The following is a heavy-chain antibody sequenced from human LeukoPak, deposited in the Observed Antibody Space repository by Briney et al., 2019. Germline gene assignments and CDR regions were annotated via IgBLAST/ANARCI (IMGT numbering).Heavy chain of an antibody. J-gene: IGHJ4*02. D-gene: IGHD3-10*01. Sequence: ASVKVSCKASGYTFTSYDINWVRQATGQGLEWMGWMNHNSGNTGYAQKFQGRVTMTRNTSISTAYMELSSLRSEDTAVYYCARSNMVRGVIISRPLDYWGQGTLVTVSS. CDR2: MNHNSGNT. CDR3: ARSNMVRGVIISRPLDY. V-gene: IGHV1-8*01. CDR1: GYTFTSYD.